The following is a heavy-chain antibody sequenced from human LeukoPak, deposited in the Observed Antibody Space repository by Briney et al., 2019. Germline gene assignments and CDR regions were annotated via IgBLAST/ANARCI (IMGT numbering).Heavy chain of an antibody. J-gene: IGHJ3*02. V-gene: IGHV3-23*01. CDR1: GFTFSSYG. D-gene: IGHD6-19*01. Sequence: GGPLRLSCAASGFTFSSYGMSWVRQAPGKGLEWVSAISGSGGSTYYADSVKGRFTISRDNAKNSLYLQMNSLRAEDTALYYCARGYSSATRGSGGAFDIWGQGTMVTVSS. CDR3: ARGYSSATRGSGGAFDI. CDR2: ISGSGGST.